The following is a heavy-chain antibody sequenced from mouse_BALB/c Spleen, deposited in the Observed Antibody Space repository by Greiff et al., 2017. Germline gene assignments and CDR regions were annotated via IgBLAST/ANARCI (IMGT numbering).Heavy chain of an antibody. V-gene: IGHV5-9-4*01. CDR2: ISSGGSYT. J-gene: IGHJ1*01. CDR1: GFTFSSYA. D-gene: IGHD1-1*01. CDR3: ERLRGNYYGSSLYWYFDV. Sequence: EVMLVESGGGLVQPGGSRKLSCAASGFTFSSYAMSWVRQSPEKRLEWVAEISSGGSYTYYPDTVTGRFTFTIDNAKNTLYLEMSSLRSEDTAMYFCERLRGNYYGSSLYWYFDVWGAGTTVTVSS.